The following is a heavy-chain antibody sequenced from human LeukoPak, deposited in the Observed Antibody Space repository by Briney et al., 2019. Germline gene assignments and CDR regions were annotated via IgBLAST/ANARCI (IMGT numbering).Heavy chain of an antibody. CDR1: GGSISSRSCC. Sequence: SETLSLTCTVSGGSISSRSCCWGWIRQPPGKGLEWIGTIYYSGSTYYNPSLKSRVTISVDKSKNQFSLKLSSVTAADTGVYYCARGGAYSNFDYWGQGTLVTVSS. CDR3: ARGGAYSNFDY. V-gene: IGHV4-39*07. D-gene: IGHD6-13*01. CDR2: IYYSGST. J-gene: IGHJ4*02.